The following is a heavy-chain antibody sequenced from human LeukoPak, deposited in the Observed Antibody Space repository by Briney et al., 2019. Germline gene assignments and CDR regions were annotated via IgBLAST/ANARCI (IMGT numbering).Heavy chain of an antibody. J-gene: IGHJ4*02. CDR2: ISLTGRT. CDR3: TRESGPYCPFGY. Sequence: SGTLSLTCGVSGGSITSTNWWSWVRQPPGQGLEWIGEISLTGRTNYNPSLIGRVIMSLDESRNQLSLTLTSVTAADTAMYYCTRESGPYCPFGYWGQGTLVVVPS. D-gene: IGHD1-26*01. V-gene: IGHV4-4*02. CDR1: GGSITSTNW.